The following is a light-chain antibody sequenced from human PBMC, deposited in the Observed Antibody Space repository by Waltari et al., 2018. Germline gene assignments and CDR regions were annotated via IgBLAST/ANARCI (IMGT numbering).Light chain of an antibody. CDR1: SSDVGDYNY. J-gene: IGLJ1*01. Sequence: QTALTQPASVSGSPGQSITISCAGTSSDVGDYNYVSWYQQYPGEAPKLIIYDVSHRPSGVSNRFSGSKSDNTASLTISGLQAEDEADYYCSSYISDDTLDVFGTGTKVTVL. V-gene: IGLV2-14*03. CDR3: SSYISDDTLDV. CDR2: DVS.